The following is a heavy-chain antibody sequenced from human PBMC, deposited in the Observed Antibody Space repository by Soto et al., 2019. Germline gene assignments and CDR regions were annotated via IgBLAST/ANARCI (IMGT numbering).Heavy chain of an antibody. CDR2: ISGSGGST. Sequence: EVQLLESGGGLVQPGGSLRLSCAASGFTFSSYAMSWVRQAPGKGLEWVSAISGSGGSTYYADSVKGRFTISRDNSKNTLYLQMNSLRAEDTAVYYCAKERATIFGVVITPSFDYWGQGTLVTVSS. V-gene: IGHV3-23*01. CDR3: AKERATIFGVVITPSFDY. CDR1: GFTFSSYA. D-gene: IGHD3-3*01. J-gene: IGHJ4*02.